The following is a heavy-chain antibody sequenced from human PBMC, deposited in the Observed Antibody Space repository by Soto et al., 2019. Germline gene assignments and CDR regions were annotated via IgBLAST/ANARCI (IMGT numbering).Heavy chain of an antibody. D-gene: IGHD6-13*01. Sequence: GSGPTLVNPTQPLTLTCTFSGFSLSTSGMCVSWIRQPPGKALEWLALIDWDDDKYYSTSLKTRLTISKDTSKNQVVLTMTNMDPVDTATYYXARIFRAAAGIGHGMDVWGQGTTVTVSS. V-gene: IGHV2-70*01. CDR1: GFSLSTSGMC. CDR3: ARIFRAAAGIGHGMDV. J-gene: IGHJ6*02. CDR2: IDWDDDK.